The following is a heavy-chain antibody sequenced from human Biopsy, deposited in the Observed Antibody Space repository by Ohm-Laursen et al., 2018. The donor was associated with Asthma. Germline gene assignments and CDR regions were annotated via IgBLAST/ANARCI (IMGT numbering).Heavy chain of an antibody. CDR1: GFRFSDYG. V-gene: IGHV3-23*01. Sequence: SLRLSCAAAGFRFSDYGMNWVRQAPGKGLEWVASISSGGGSRDYADSMEGRFTISRDNYNMVFLHMNYLRAEDTAVYYCAKGLSAWRGGLDVWGQGTTVTVSS. CDR2: ISSGGGSR. D-gene: IGHD2/OR15-2a*01. CDR3: AKGLSAWRGGLDV. J-gene: IGHJ6*02.